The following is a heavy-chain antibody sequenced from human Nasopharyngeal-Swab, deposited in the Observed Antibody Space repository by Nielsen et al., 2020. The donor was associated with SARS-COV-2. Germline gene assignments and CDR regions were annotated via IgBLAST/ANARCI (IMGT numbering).Heavy chain of an antibody. J-gene: IGHJ4*02. D-gene: IGHD2-15*01. CDR1: GGSISSGSYY. Sequence: LRLSCTVSGGSISSGSYYWSWIRQPAGKGLEWIGRIYTSGSTNYNPSLKSRVTISVDTPKNQFSLKLSSVTAADTAVYYCARGSRGYYFDYWGQGTLVTVSS. V-gene: IGHV4-61*02. CDR2: IYTSGST. CDR3: ARGSRGYYFDY.